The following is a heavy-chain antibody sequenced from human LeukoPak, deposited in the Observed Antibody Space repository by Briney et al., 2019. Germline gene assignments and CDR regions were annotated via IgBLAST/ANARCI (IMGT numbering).Heavy chain of an antibody. Sequence: SETLSLTCTVSGGSISGSRYYWGWIRQPPGKGLGWIGSMYYSGSTYYNPSLKSRVTILVDTSKNQFSLKMRSVTAADTAVYYCARHDKKSAADGTGFDYWGRGTLVAVSS. CDR3: ARHDKKSAADGTGFDY. J-gene: IGHJ4*02. D-gene: IGHD6-13*01. V-gene: IGHV4-39*01. CDR2: MYYSGST. CDR1: GGSISGSRYY.